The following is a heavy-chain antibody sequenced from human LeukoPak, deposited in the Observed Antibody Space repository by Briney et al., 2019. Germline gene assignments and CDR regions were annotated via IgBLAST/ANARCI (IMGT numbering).Heavy chain of an antibody. V-gene: IGHV3-7*03. D-gene: IGHD2-15*01. CDR3: AKSPVSSCRGSFCYPFDY. CDR1: GFTFSSYW. CDR2: INQDGGEK. Sequence: QAGGSLRLSCAASGFTFSSYWMSWVRQAPGKGLEWVADINQDGGEKYYVDSVKGRFTISRDNSRNTLYLQMNTLRAEDTAVYFCAKSPVSSCRGSFCYPFDYWGQGNLVTVSS. J-gene: IGHJ4*02.